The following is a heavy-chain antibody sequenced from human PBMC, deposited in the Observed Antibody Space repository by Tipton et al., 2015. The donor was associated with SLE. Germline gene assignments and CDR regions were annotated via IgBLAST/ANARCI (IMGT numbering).Heavy chain of an antibody. CDR2: INHSGST. D-gene: IGHD3-16*02. CDR1: GGSFSGYY. CDR3: ARTQYTFGGVIAPFDH. V-gene: IGHV4-34*01. J-gene: IGHJ4*02. Sequence: TLSLTCAVYGGSFSGYYWSWIRQPPGKGLEWIGEINHSGSTNYNPSLKSRVTISVDTSKNQFSLKLSSVTAADTAVYYCARTQYTFGGVIAPFDHWGQGTLVTVSS.